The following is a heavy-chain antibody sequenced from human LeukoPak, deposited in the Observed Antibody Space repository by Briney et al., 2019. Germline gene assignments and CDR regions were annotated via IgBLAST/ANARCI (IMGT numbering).Heavy chain of an antibody. V-gene: IGHV7-4-1*02. J-gene: IGHJ1*01. CDR3: ARDYTLTLGTTTYFQH. CDR2: IETNTGNP. Sequence: ASVKVSCEASGYIFSIYAMIWVRQAPGQGLELMGWIETNTGNPTYAQGFTGRFVFSLDTSVSTAYLQINSLKAEDTAVYYCARDYTLTLGTTTYFQHWGQGTLVTVSS. CDR1: GYIFSIYA. D-gene: IGHD1-7*01.